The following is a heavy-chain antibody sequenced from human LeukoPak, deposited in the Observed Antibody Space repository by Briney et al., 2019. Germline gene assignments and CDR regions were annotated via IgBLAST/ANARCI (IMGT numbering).Heavy chain of an antibody. CDR1: GFTFSSYA. CDR3: GKGGSSGWFDYFDY. J-gene: IGHJ4*02. CDR2: ISYDGSNK. D-gene: IGHD6-19*01. V-gene: IGHV3-30*04. Sequence: PGGSLRLSCAASGFTFSSYAMHWVRQAPGKGLEWVAVISYDGSNKYYADSVKGRFTISRDNSKNTLSLQMDSLRAEDTAVYYCGKGGSSGWFDYFDYWGQGTLVTVSS.